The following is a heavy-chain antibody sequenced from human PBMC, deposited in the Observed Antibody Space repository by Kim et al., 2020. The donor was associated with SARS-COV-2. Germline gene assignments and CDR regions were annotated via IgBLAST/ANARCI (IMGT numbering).Heavy chain of an antibody. D-gene: IGHD4-17*01. CDR3: ASYNYDYGDYLFCY. V-gene: IGHV4-31*03. J-gene: IGHJ4*02. CDR1: GGSISSGGYY. Sequence: SETLSLTCTVSGGSISSGGYYWSWIRQHPGKGLEWIGYIYYSGSTYYNPSLKSRVTISVDTSKNQFSLKLSSVTAADTAVYYCASYNYDYGDYLFCYWGQGTLVTVSS. CDR2: IYYSGST.